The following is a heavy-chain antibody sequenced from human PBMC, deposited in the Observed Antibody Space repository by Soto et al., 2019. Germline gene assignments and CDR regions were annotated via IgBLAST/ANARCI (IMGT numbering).Heavy chain of an antibody. J-gene: IGHJ3*02. Sequence: SVKVSCKASGRTFSSYAISWVRQAPGQGLEWMGGIIPIFGTANYAQKFQGRVTITADESTSTAYMELSSLRAEDTAVYYCARAGVPRPHDAFDIWGQGTMVTVSS. CDR1: GRTFSSYA. D-gene: IGHD3-10*01. CDR2: IIPIFGTA. V-gene: IGHV1-69*13. CDR3: ARAGVPRPHDAFDI.